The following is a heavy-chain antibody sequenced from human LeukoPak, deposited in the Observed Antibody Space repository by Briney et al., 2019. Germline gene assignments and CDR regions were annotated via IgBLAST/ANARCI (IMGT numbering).Heavy chain of an antibody. V-gene: IGHV3-30*04. D-gene: IGHD3-10*01. CDR2: ISYDGSNK. Sequence: GRSLRLSCAASGFTFGSYAMHWVRQAPGKGLEWVAVISYDGSNKYYADSVKGRFTISRDNSKNTLYLQMNSLRAEDTAVYYCARDPITMVRGVINYGMDVWGKGTTVTVSS. J-gene: IGHJ6*04. CDR3: ARDPITMVRGVINYGMDV. CDR1: GFTFGSYA.